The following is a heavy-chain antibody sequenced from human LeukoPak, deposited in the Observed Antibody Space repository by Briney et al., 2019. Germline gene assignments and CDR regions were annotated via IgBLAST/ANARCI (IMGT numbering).Heavy chain of an antibody. J-gene: IGHJ4*02. V-gene: IGHV4-30-4*01. CDR2: IYYSGST. CDR1: GGSISSGDYY. Sequence: SETLSLTCPVSGGSISSGDYYWCWIRQPPGKGLEWIGYIYYSGSTYYNPSLKSRVTISVDTSKNQFSLKLSSVTAADTAVYYCARALYGDYDFDYWGQGTLVTVSS. D-gene: IGHD4-17*01. CDR3: ARALYGDYDFDY.